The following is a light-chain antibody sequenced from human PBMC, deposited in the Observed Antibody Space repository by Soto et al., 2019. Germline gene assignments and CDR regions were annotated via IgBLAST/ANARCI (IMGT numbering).Light chain of an antibody. Sequence: LTQPASVSGSPGQSVTISCTLSSSDVGAYNYVPWYQQQSGKAPKLMIHEVSNRPSGVSNRFSGSKSGNTASLTISGLQAEDEADYYCSSYTTSRAYVFGIGTKVTVL. V-gene: IGLV2-14*01. CDR2: EVS. CDR3: SSYTTSRAYV. CDR1: SSDVGAYNY. J-gene: IGLJ1*01.